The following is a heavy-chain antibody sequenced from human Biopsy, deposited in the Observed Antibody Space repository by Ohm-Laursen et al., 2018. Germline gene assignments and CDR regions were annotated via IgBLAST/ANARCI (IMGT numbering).Heavy chain of an antibody. CDR1: GNTFTTYH. Sequence: SVKVSCKASGNTFTTYHIHWVRQAPGQGLEWMGVISPSGATTSFSQKFQGRITMTRDTSTGTVYMDLNSLGSEDTAVYYCARAGVGSDGTDSYYYGMDVWGPGTTVTVSS. D-gene: IGHD5-24*01. J-gene: IGHJ6*02. CDR3: ARAGVGSDGTDSYYYGMDV. CDR2: ISPSGATT. V-gene: IGHV1-46*01.